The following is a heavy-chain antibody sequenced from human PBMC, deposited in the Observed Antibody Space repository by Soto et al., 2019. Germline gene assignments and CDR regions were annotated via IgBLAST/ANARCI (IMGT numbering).Heavy chain of an antibody. CDR1: G. CDR2: IYWDDDK. D-gene: IGHD6-6*01. V-gene: IGHV2-5*02. J-gene: IGHJ4*02. Sequence: GVGLILQPPVKALDWLALIYWDDDKRYSPSLKSRLTIAKHTSKNRVVLTITNMDPVDTATYYCAHRHGIAARFLWGYFDYWGQGTLVTVA. CDR3: AHRHGIAARFLWGYFDY.